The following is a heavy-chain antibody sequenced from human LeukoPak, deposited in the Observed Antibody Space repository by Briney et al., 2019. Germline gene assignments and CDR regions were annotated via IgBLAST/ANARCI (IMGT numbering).Heavy chain of an antibody. V-gene: IGHV3-9*01. CDR2: ISWNSDTV. J-gene: IGHJ4*02. CDR1: GFAFEDYV. CDR3: AKDNRRHYTSGPNPDSLH. D-gene: IGHD6-19*01. Sequence: GGSLRLSCAASGFAFEDYVMYWVRQAPGKGLEWVSSISWNSDTVAYADSVKGRFTISRDNAKNSLYLQMNSLRVEDTAFYYCAKDNRRHYTSGPNPDSLHWGQGALVTVSS.